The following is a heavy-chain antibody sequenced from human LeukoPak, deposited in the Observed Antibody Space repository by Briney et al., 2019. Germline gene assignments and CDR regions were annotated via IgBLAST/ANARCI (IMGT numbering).Heavy chain of an antibody. CDR2: ISRSSGTI. Sequence: PGGSLRLSCAASGFTFSSYSMNWVRQPPGKGLEWVAYISRSSGTIYYADSVKGRFTISRDNGKNSVYLQMNSLRIEDTAVYYCARERADYWGQGTLVTVSP. CDR1: GFTFSSYS. V-gene: IGHV3-48*01. CDR3: ARERADY. J-gene: IGHJ4*02.